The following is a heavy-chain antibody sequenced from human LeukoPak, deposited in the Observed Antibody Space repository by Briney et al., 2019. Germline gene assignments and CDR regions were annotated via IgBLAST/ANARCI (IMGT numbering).Heavy chain of an antibody. V-gene: IGHV1-2*02. CDR2: INPNSGGT. J-gene: IGHJ4*02. CDR3: ARGIERVAVAIKSFDC. CDR1: GYTFTGYY. Sequence: ASVKVSCKASGYTFTGYYMHWVRQAPGQGLEWMGWINPNSGGTNYARKFQGRVTMTRDTSISTAYMELSRLRSDDTAVYYCARGIERVAVAIKSFDCWGQGTLVTVSS. D-gene: IGHD6-19*01.